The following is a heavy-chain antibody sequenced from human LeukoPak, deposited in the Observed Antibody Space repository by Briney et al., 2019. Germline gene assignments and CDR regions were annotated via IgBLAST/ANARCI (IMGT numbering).Heavy chain of an antibody. CDR3: AREPVTKYYFDY. Sequence: KPSETLSLTCTVSGGSISSSSYYWGWIRQPPGKGLEWIGSIYYSGSTYYNPSLKSRVTISVDTSKNQFSLKLSSVTAADTAVYYCAREPVTKYYFDYWGQRTLVTVSS. J-gene: IGHJ4*02. V-gene: IGHV4-39*07. D-gene: IGHD4-11*01. CDR2: IYYSGST. CDR1: GGSISSSSYY.